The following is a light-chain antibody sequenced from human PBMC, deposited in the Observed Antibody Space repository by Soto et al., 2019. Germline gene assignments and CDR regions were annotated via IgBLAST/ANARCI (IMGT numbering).Light chain of an antibody. J-gene: IGLJ1*01. CDR1: SSDVGGFEY. CDR3: SSYTSSSTLV. Sequence: QSALSQPASMSGSPGQSITISCTGTSSDVGGFEYVSWYQHQPGKAPKLIIYDVTKRPSGASNRFSGSKSGNTASLTISGLQAEDEADYYCSSYTSSSTLVFGTGTKVTVL. V-gene: IGLV2-14*01. CDR2: DVT.